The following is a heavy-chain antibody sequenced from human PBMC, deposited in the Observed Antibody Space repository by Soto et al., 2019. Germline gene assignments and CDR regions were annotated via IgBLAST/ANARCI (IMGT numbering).Heavy chain of an antibody. Sequence: QVQLVESGGGVVQPGTSLRLSCAASGFTFRQYGMHWVRQAPGKGLDWVAVIFYDGFNEYYADSVRGRFTISRDNSGNMVYLQMNSLRAEDRAVYYCVRGWGCGVHLSCLDLWGQGTAVVVSS. D-gene: IGHD1-1*01. CDR1: GFTFRQYG. CDR3: VRGWGCGVHLSCLDL. J-gene: IGHJ3*01. CDR2: IFYDGFNE. V-gene: IGHV3-33*01.